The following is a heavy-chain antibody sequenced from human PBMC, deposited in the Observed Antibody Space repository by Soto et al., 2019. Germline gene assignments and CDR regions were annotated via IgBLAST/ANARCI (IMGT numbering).Heavy chain of an antibody. CDR1: GFSLSPYW. CDR2: LSSDGFGA. CDR3: ARDLGGPDY. J-gene: IGHJ4*02. D-gene: IGHD3-16*01. V-gene: IGHV3-74*03. Sequence: LRLSCAASGFSLSPYWMHWVRQVPGRGLEWVARLSSDGFGAAYADSVKGRFFISRDIARNTLSLQMNSLRADDTAVYYCARDLGGPDYWGRGTSVTVS.